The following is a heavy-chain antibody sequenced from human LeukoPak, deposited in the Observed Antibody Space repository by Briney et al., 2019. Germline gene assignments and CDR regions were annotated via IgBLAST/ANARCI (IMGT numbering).Heavy chain of an antibody. CDR2: IYYSGST. CDR3: ARGRYSSGYYYPFDY. Sequence: SETLSLTCTVPGGSISSYYWSWIRQPPGKGLEWIGYIYYSGSTNYNPSLKSRVTISVDTSKNQFSLKLSSVTAADTAVYYCARGRYSSGYYYPFDYWGQGTLVTVSS. V-gene: IGHV4-59*01. CDR1: GGSISSYY. J-gene: IGHJ4*02. D-gene: IGHD3-22*01.